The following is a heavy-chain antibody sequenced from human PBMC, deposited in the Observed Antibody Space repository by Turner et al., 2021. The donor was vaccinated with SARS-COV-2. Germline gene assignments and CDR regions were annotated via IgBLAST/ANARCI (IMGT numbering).Heavy chain of an antibody. CDR3: ARDYDSSGLLPHFDY. Sequence: QVQLVESGGGVVQPGRSLRLSCAASGFTFSSYGMHWVRQAPGKGLEWVAVIWYDGSNKYYADSVKGRFTISRDNSKNTLYLQMNSLRAEDTAVYYCARDYDSSGLLPHFDYWGQGTLVTVSS. D-gene: IGHD3-22*01. CDR1: GFTFSSYG. CDR2: IWYDGSNK. V-gene: IGHV3-33*01. J-gene: IGHJ4*02.